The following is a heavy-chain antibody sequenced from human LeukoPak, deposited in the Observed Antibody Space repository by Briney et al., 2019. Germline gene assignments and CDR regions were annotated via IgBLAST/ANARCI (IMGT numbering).Heavy chain of an antibody. Sequence: PSETLSLTCTVSGGSISSYYWSWIRQPAGKGLEWIGYIYYSGDTNYNPSLQSRVTVSVDTSKNQFSLKLTSVTAADTAVYYCVRGPYGSGISNWFDPWGQGTLVIVSS. CDR2: IYYSGDT. CDR3: VRGPYGSGISNWFDP. D-gene: IGHD3-10*01. CDR1: GGSISSYY. J-gene: IGHJ5*02. V-gene: IGHV4-59*01.